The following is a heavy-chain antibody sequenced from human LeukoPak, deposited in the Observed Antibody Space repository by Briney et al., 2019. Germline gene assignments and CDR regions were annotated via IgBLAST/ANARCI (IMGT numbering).Heavy chain of an antibody. CDR3: ARGIAVAGTVDAFDI. CDR2: ISYDGSNK. D-gene: IGHD6-19*01. V-gene: IGHV3-30*04. J-gene: IGHJ3*02. Sequence: GGSLRLSCAASGFTFSSYAMHWVRQAPGEGLEWVAVISYDGSNKYYADSVKGRFTISRDNSKNTLYLQMNSLRAEDTAVYYCARGIAVAGTVDAFDIWGQGTMVTVSS. CDR1: GFTFSSYA.